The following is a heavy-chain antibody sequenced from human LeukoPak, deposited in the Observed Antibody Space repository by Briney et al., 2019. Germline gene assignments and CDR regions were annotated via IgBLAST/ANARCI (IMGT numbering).Heavy chain of an antibody. CDR2: ITGSGGAV. CDR3: ARVRQSPQIQLYYYYMDV. Sequence: GGSLRLSCAASEFTFSSYDIIWVRQAPGKGLEWVSWITGSGGAVKYTDSVKGRFTVSRDNAKNSVYLQMNSLRAEDTAVYYCARVRQSPQIQLYYYYMDVWGKGTTVTVSS. J-gene: IGHJ6*03. V-gene: IGHV3-48*03. D-gene: IGHD1-1*01. CDR1: EFTFSSYD.